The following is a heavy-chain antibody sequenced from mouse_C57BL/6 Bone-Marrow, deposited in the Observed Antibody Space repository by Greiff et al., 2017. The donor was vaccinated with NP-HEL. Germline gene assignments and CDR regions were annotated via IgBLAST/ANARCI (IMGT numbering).Heavy chain of an antibody. CDR2: IYPNNGGN. J-gene: IGHJ2*01. Sequence: EVQLQQSGPELVQPGASVKMSCKASGYTFTDYYMHWVQQSPGKSLEWIGYIYPNNGGNGYNQTFKGKATLTVDKSSSTAYMELRSLTSEDSAVYYCARVIIYGSSSFDYWGQGTTLTVSS. CDR3: ARVIIYGSSSFDY. CDR1: GYTFTDYY. D-gene: IGHD1-1*01. V-gene: IGHV1-34*01.